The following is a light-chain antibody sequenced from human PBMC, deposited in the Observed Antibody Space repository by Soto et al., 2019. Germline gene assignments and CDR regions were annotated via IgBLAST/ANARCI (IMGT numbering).Light chain of an antibody. J-gene: IGLJ1*01. CDR3: SSYTVSGSYV. Sequence: QSLLTQPASVSGSPGQWITISCSGTSSDVGRYNAVSWYQQHPGKVPQLMIYDVSIRPSGISDRFSASKSGNMASLTISGPQAEDEADYYCSSYTVSGSYVFGTGTKVTVL. CDR1: SSDVGRYNA. CDR2: DVS. V-gene: IGLV2-14*03.